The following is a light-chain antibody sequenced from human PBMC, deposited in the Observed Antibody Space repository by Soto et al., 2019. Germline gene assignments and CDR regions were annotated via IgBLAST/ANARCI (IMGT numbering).Light chain of an antibody. CDR1: QSISSW. J-gene: IGKJ4*01. Sequence: DIQMTQSPSTLSASVGDRVTITCRASQSISSWLAWYQQKPGKAPNLLIYKASSLESGVPSRFSGSGSGTESTPSISSLKADDFVTYYWQQYNSYPLTFGGGNKVEIK. V-gene: IGKV1-5*03. CDR3: QQYNSYPLT. CDR2: KAS.